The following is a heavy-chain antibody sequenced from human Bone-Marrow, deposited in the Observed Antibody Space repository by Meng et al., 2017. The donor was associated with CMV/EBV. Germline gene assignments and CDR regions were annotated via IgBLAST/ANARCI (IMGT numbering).Heavy chain of an antibody. V-gene: IGHV1-8*03. CDR1: GYTFTSYD. D-gene: IGHD2-2*01. CDR2: MNPNSGNT. CDR3: ARGPSIVVVPATWSYGMDV. Sequence: ASVKVSCKASGYTFTSYDINWVRQATGQGLEWMGWMNPNSGNTGYAQKFRGRVTITRNTSISTAYMELSSLRSEDTAVYYCARGPSIVVVPATWSYGMDVWGQGTTVTVSS. J-gene: IGHJ6*02.